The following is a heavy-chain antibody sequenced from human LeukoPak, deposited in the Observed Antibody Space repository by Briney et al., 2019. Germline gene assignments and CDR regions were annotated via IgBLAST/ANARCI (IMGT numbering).Heavy chain of an antibody. CDR1: GYTFTSYA. J-gene: IGHJ3*02. Sequence: ASVKASCKASGYTFTSYAMHWVRQAPGQRLEWMGRINAGNGNTKYSQKFQGRVTITRDTSASTAYMELSSLRSEDTAVYYCARVKVLLWFGELFDDAFDIWGQGTMVTVSS. CDR2: INAGNGNT. D-gene: IGHD3-10*01. V-gene: IGHV1-3*01. CDR3: ARVKVLLWFGELFDDAFDI.